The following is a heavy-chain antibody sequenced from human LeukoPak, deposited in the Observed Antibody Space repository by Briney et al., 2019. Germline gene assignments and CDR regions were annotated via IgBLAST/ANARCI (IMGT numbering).Heavy chain of an antibody. V-gene: IGHV3-21*01. CDR2: ISSSSSYI. J-gene: IGHJ4*02. CDR3: ARRLVVDTDESFDY. Sequence: GRSLRLSCAASGFTFSSYSMNWVRQAPGKGLEWVSSISSSSSYIYYADSVKGRFTISRDNAKNSLYLQMNSLRAEDTAVYYCARRLVVDTDESFDYWGQGTLVTASS. CDR1: GFTFSSYS. D-gene: IGHD5-18*01.